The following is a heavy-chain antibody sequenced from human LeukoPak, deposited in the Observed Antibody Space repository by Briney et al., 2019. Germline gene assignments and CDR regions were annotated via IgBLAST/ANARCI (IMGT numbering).Heavy chain of an antibody. Sequence: RGGSLRLSCAASGFTFSSYAMHWVRHAPGKGLEWVALIPYDGSNKYYADSVKGRFTVSRDNSKNTLYLQMNSLRAEDTAVYYCVRGAYSSSWLNFDYWGQGTLVTVSS. D-gene: IGHD6-13*01. CDR3: VRGAYSSSWLNFDY. CDR1: GFTFSSYA. J-gene: IGHJ4*02. CDR2: IPYDGSNK. V-gene: IGHV3-30*04.